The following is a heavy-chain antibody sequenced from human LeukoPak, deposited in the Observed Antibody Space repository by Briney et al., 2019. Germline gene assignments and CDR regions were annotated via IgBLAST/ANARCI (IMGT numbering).Heavy chain of an antibody. CDR3: ARDGGGITMIVVVIPDDAFDI. V-gene: IGHV3-7*01. D-gene: IGHD3-22*01. Sequence: PGGSLRLSCAASGFTFSSYWMSWVRQAPGKGLEWVANIKQDGSEKYYVDSVKGRFTISRDNAKNSLYLQMNSLRAEDTAVYYCARDGGGITMIVVVIPDDAFDIWGQGTMVTVSS. J-gene: IGHJ3*02. CDR2: IKQDGSEK. CDR1: GFTFSSYW.